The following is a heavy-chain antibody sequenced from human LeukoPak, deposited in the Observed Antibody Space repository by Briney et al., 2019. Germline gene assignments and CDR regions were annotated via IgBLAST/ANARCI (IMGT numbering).Heavy chain of an antibody. J-gene: IGHJ6*03. V-gene: IGHV1-8*01. CDR3: ARGLPGQWNYYYYMDV. D-gene: IGHD2-8*01. CDR1: GYTFTSYD. CDR2: MNPNSGNT. Sequence: ASVKVSCKASGYTFTSYDINWVRQATGQGLEWMGWMNPNSGNTGYAQKFQGRVTMTRNTSISTAYMELSSLRSEDTAVYYCARGLPGQWNYYYYMDVWGKGTTVTISS.